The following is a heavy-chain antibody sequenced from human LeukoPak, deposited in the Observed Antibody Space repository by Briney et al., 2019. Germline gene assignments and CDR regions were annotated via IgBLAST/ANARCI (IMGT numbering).Heavy chain of an antibody. D-gene: IGHD3-16*02. CDR1: GFTLRSYA. V-gene: IGHV3-23*01. CDR3: AKDTITRSSYPGWFDP. Sequence: GASLRLSCGASGFTLRSYAMSGVRQAPGKGLEGGSAISGSGGNTYYADSVKGRFTISRDNSKTTLYLQMNSLRAEDTAVYYCAKDTITRSSYPGWFDPWGQGTLVTVSS. CDR2: ISGSGGNT. J-gene: IGHJ5*02.